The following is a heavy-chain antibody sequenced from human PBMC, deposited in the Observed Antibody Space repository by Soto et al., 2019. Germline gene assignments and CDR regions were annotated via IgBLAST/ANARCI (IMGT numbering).Heavy chain of an antibody. CDR1: GFTFSSYA. J-gene: IGHJ5*02. CDR3: AKGSWDIVVVPSRVSWFDP. Sequence: QPGGSLRLSCAASGFTFSSYAMSWVRQAPGKGLEWVSAISGSGGSTYYADSVKGRFTISRDNSKNTLYLQVNSLRAEDTAVYYCAKGSWDIVVVPSRVSWFDPWGQGTLVTVSS. CDR2: ISGSGGST. D-gene: IGHD2-2*01. V-gene: IGHV3-23*01.